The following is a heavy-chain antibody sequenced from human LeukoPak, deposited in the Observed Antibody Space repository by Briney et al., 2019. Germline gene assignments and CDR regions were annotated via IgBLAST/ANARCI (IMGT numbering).Heavy chain of an antibody. V-gene: IGHV3-48*03. CDR2: ISSSGSTI. Sequence: GGSLRLSCAASGFTFSSYEMNWVRQAPGKGLEWVSYISSSGSTIYYADSVKGRFTISRDNSKKTLFVQMNSLRAEDTAVYYCAKDTKRYGAGTMIDYWGQGTLVTVSS. J-gene: IGHJ4*02. CDR3: AKDTKRYGAGTMIDY. D-gene: IGHD3-10*01. CDR1: GFTFSSYE.